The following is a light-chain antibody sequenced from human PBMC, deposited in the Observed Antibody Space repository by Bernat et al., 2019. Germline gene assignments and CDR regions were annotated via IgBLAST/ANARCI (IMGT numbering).Light chain of an antibody. Sequence: DIQLTQSPPFLSASVGDRVTITCRASQVIGTYLAWYQQKAGKAPKLLVYGASTLQTGVPSRFSGSGSGTEFTLTVSTLQPEDSATYHCQQLNSYPINFGQGTRLEIK. CDR3: QQLNSYPIN. CDR2: GAS. CDR1: QVIGTY. V-gene: IGKV1-9*01. J-gene: IGKJ5*01.